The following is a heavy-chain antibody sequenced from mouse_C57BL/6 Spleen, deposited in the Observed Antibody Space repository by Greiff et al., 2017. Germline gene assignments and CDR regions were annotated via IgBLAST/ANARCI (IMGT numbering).Heavy chain of an antibody. CDR3: GRESYDYNWYFDD. D-gene: IGHD2-4*01. CDR1: GFTFSSYG. CDR2: ISSGGSYT. J-gene: IGHJ1*01. V-gene: IGHV5-6*01. Sequence: EVQLQESGGDLVKPGGSLKLSCAASGFTFSSYGMSWVRQTPDKRLEWVATISSGGSYTYYPDSVKGRFTISRDNAKNTLYLQMSSLKSEDTAVYYCGRESYDYNWYFDDWGQGTTVTVSS.